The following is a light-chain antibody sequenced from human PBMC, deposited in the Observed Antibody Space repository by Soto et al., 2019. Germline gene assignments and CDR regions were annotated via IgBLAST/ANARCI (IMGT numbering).Light chain of an antibody. Sequence: DIQMTQSPSTLSASVGDRVTITCRASQSIDNWLAWYQQKPGKAPKVLIYDASSLDSGVPSSFSGSGSGTVFTLTICSLQPDDFAVYYCQQYKRYPYTFGQGTKLESK. V-gene: IGKV1-5*01. CDR1: QSIDNW. CDR3: QQYKRYPYT. CDR2: DAS. J-gene: IGKJ2*01.